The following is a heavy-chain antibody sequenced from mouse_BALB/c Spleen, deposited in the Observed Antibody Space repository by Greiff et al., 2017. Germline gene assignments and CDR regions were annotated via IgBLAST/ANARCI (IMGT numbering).Heavy chain of an antibody. CDR2: IYPGSGST. J-gene: IGHJ4*01. Sequence: LQQPGSELVRPGASVKLSCKASGYTFTSYWMHWVKQRPGQGLEWIGNIYPGSGSTNYDEKFKSKATLTVDTSSSTAYMQLSSLTSEDSAVYYCTAYGNYFYYAMDYWGQGTSVTVSS. D-gene: IGHD2-10*02. CDR3: TAYGNYFYYAMDY. V-gene: IGHV1S22*01. CDR1: GYTFTSYW.